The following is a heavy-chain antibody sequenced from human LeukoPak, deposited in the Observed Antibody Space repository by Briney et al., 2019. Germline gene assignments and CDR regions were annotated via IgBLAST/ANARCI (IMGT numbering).Heavy chain of an antibody. CDR2: IYPRDGST. V-gene: IGHV1-46*01. CDR1: GYTFTSNY. CDR3: ARDQEGFDY. Sequence: ASVKVSCKASGYTFTSNYIHWVRQAPGQGLEWMGMIYPRDGSTSYAQKFQGRVTVTRDTSTSTVHTELSGLRSEDTAVYYCARDQEGFDYWGQGTLATVSS. J-gene: IGHJ4*02.